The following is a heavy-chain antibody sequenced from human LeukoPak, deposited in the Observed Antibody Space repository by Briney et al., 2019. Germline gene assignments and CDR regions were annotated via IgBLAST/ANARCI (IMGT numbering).Heavy chain of an antibody. CDR3: AGRFGYYYGSGSYYNYGMDV. CDR1: GGTFSSYA. J-gene: IGHJ6*02. CDR2: IIPILGIT. V-gene: IGHV1-69*04. Sequence: SVKVSCKASGGTFSSYATSWVRQAPGQGLEWMGRIIPILGITNNAQKFQGRVTITADKSTSKAYMELSSLRSDDTAVYYCAGRFGYYYGSGSYYNYGMDVWGQGTTVTVSS. D-gene: IGHD3-10*01.